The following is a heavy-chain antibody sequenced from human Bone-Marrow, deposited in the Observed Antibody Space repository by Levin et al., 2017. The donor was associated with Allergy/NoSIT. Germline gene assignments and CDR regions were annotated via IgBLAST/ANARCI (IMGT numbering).Heavy chain of an antibody. CDR1: GFNFNKYW. CDR3: ATGTESDYPLNYFDS. CDR2: IRQDGSER. J-gene: IGHJ4*02. V-gene: IGHV3-7*01. D-gene: IGHD4-17*01. Sequence: PGGSLRLSCVGSGFNFNKYWMSWVRQAPGKGLEWVADIRQDGSERYYLDSVKGRFTISRDNAKKSLFLQMKFLSAEDTAMYYCATGTESDYPLNYFDSWGQGTLVTVSS.